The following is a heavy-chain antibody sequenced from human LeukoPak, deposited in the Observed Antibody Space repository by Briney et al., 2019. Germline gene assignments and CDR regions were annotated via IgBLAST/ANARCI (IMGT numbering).Heavy chain of an antibody. CDR1: GGTFSSYA. Sequence: SVKVSCKASGGTFSSYAISWVRQAPGQGLEWMGRIIPIFGTANYAQKFQGRVTITTDESTSTAYMELSSLRSEDTAVYYCARVGDGLNDAFDIWGQGTMVTVSS. CDR3: ARVGDGLNDAFDI. D-gene: IGHD5-24*01. V-gene: IGHV1-69*05. CDR2: IIPIFGTA. J-gene: IGHJ3*02.